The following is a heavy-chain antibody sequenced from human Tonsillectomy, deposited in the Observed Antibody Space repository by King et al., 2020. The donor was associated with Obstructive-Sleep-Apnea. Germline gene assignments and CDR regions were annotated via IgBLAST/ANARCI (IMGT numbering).Heavy chain of an antibody. J-gene: IGHJ4*02. CDR2: IWSDGSKK. CDR1: GFTFSNYA. CDR3: AREDRNGYNQLGGDYFDY. V-gene: IGHV3-33*01. Sequence: VQLVESGGGVVQPGRSLRLSCAASGFTFSNYAMHWVRQAPGKGLEWVAIIWSDGSKKFYEDSVKGRFTMSRDNSKNILYLQMNSLRAEDTAVYYCAREDRNGYNQLGGDYFDYWGQGTLVTVSS. D-gene: IGHD5-24*01.